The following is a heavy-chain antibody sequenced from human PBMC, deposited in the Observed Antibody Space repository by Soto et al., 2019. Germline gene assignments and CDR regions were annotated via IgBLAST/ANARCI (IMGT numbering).Heavy chain of an antibody. V-gene: IGHV3-23*01. CDR3: AKENGYSSSWFEFDY. D-gene: IGHD6-13*01. CDR2: ISGSGGST. Sequence: EVPLLESGGGLVQPGGSLRLSCAASGFTFSSYAMSWVRQAPGKGLEWVSAISGSGGSTYYADSVKGRFTISRDNSXXTVDLQMNSMRAEDTAVYYCAKENGYSSSWFEFDYWGQGTLVTVSS. CDR1: GFTFSSYA. J-gene: IGHJ4*02.